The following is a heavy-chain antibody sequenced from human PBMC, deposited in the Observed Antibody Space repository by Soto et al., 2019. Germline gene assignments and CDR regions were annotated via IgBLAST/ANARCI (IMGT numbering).Heavy chain of an antibody. J-gene: IGHJ4*02. V-gene: IGHV4-59*08. CDR2: IYYSGST. CDR1: GGSISGYY. D-gene: IGHD1-1*01. Sequence: ETLSLTCTVSGGSISGYYWSWIRQPPGKGLEWIAYIYYSGSTNSNPSPKSRVTISVDTSKNQFSLKLSSVTAADTAVYYCARHSNEYRKSLDYWGQGTLVTVSS. CDR3: ARHSNEYRKSLDY.